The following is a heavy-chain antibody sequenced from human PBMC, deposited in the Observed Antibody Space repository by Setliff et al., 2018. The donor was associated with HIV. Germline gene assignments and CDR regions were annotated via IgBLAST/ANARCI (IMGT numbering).Heavy chain of an antibody. V-gene: IGHV4-4*07. D-gene: IGHD4-17*01. CDR1: GGSIRSYY. J-gene: IGHJ5*02. CDR3: ARVVPEVVYGAYWFDP. CDR2: IYGSGST. Sequence: LSLTCTVSGGSIRSYYWSWIRQPAGKGLEWIGRIYGSGSTNYNPSLESRVTMSVDTSKNQVSLKLNSVTAAGAAVYYCARVVPEVVYGAYWFDPWGQGTLVTVSS.